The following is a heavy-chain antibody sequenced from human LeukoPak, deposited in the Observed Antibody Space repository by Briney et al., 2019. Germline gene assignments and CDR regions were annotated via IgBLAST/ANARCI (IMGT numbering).Heavy chain of an antibody. V-gene: IGHV4-4*07. J-gene: IGHJ3*02. Sequence: PSETLSLTCTVSGGSISSYYWSWIRQPAGKGLEWIGSIYHSGSTYYNPSLKSRVTISRDTSKNQFSLKLSSVTAADTAVYHCARVSGHFDIWGQGTMVTVSS. CDR3: ARVSGHFDI. CDR1: GGSISSYY. CDR2: IYHSGST.